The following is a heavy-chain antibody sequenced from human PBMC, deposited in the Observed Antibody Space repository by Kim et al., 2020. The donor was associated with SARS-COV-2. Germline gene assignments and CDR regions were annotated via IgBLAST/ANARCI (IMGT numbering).Heavy chain of an antibody. J-gene: IGHJ4*02. Sequence: GGSLRLSCAVSGFTFSNYAMSWMRQAPGKGLEWVSGISGSGSGGSTFYADTVRGRFTVSRDNSRNMLYLQMNSLRAEDTAVYYCAKLWYGSGTYHLFENCGQGTLDTYSS. CDR3: AKLWYGSGTYHLFEN. V-gene: IGHV3-23*01. D-gene: IGHD6-19*01. CDR2: ISGSGSGGST. CDR1: GFTFSNYA.